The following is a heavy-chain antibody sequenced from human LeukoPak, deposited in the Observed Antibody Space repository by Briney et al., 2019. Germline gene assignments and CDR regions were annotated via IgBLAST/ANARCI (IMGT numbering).Heavy chain of an antibody. D-gene: IGHD6-19*01. Sequence: GGSLRLSCAASGFTFSSYAMSWVRQAPGKGLEWVSVIYRGGDSTYYADSVKGRFTLSRDNSKNTLYLQMNSLRGEDTAVYYYVRAVAVAGTFDYWGQGTLVTVSS. CDR3: VRAVAVAGTFDY. CDR2: IYRGGDST. V-gene: IGHV3-23*03. J-gene: IGHJ4*02. CDR1: GFTFSSYA.